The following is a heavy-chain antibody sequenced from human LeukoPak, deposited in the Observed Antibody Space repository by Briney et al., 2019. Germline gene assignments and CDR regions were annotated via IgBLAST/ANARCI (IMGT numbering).Heavy chain of an antibody. CDR2: ISASGSYI. CDR3: ARDSPGTTASDY. Sequence: GGSLRLSCAASGFTFDTYRMNWVRQAPGKGLEWVSSISASGSYIYYADSLKGRFTTSRDNTKNSLFLRMNSLRAEDTAVYYCARDSPGTTASDYWGQGTLVTVSS. D-gene: IGHD1-1*01. J-gene: IGHJ4*02. V-gene: IGHV3-21*01. CDR1: GFTFDTYR.